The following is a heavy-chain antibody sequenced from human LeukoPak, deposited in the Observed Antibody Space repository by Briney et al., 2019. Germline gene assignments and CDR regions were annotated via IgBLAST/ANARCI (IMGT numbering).Heavy chain of an antibody. CDR1: GFILSSYG. V-gene: IGHV3-30*02. CDR3: AKDRSGSRIPQYFDY. CDR2: IRYNGNNK. Sequence: GGSLRLSCAASGFILSSYGMHWVRQAPGKGLEWVAFIRYNGNNKYYTDSVKGRFTISRDNSKNTVYPQMNSLRAEDTAVYYCAKDRSGSRIPQYFDYWGQGTLVTVSS. D-gene: IGHD1-26*01. J-gene: IGHJ4*02.